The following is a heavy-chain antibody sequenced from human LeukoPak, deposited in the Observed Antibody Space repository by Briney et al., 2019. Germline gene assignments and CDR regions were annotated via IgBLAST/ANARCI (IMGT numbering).Heavy chain of an antibody. V-gene: IGHV3-64*01. D-gene: IGHD5-18*01. CDR1: GFTFSSYA. CDR2: ISSNGGST. Sequence: GGSLRLSCAASGFTFSSYAMHWVRQAPGKGLEYVSAISSNGGSTYYANSVKGRFTISRDNSKNTLYLQMGSLRAEDMAVYYCVKARGIQLWLPGDYWGQGTLVTVSS. CDR3: VKARGIQLWLPGDY. J-gene: IGHJ4*02.